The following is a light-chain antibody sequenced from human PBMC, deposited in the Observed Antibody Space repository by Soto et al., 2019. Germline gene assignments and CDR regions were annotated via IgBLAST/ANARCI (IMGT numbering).Light chain of an antibody. V-gene: IGLV2-8*01. Sequence: QSVLTQPPSASGSPGQSVTTSCTGTSSDVGGYNYVSWYQQHPGKAPKLMIYEVNKRPSGVPDRFSGSKSGNTASLTVSGLQAEDEADYYCSSYAGSNNFRYVFGTGTKVTVL. CDR1: SSDVGGYNY. J-gene: IGLJ1*01. CDR2: EVN. CDR3: SSYAGSNNFRYV.